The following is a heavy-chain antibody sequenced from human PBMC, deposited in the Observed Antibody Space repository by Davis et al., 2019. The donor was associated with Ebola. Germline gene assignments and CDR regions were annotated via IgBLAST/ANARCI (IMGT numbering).Heavy chain of an antibody. CDR3: ARGLIAVAGWYFDL. D-gene: IGHD6-19*01. V-gene: IGHV3-33*08. CDR1: GFTFSSYA. Sequence: GESLKISCAASGFTFSSYAMSWVRQAPGKGLEWVAVIWYDGSNKYYADSVKGRFTISRDNSKNTLYLQMNSLRAEDTAVYYCARGLIAVAGWYFDLWGRGTLVTVSS. J-gene: IGHJ2*01. CDR2: IWYDGSNK.